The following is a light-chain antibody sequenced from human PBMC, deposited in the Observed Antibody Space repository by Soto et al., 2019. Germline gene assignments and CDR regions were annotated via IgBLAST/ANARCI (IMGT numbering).Light chain of an antibody. CDR2: GAS. CDR1: QSVSSN. V-gene: IGKV3-15*01. CDR3: QHYNNWPRT. J-gene: IGKJ1*01. Sequence: EIVMTQSPATLSVSPGERATLSCRASQSVSSNLAWYQQKPGQAPRLLIYGASSRATGIPARFSGSGSGTEFTLTISGLQSEDSAVYYCQHYNNWPRTFGQGTKVEIK.